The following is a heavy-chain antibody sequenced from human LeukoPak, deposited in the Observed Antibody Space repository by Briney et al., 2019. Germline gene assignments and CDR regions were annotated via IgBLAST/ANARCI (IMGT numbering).Heavy chain of an antibody. CDR3: ARPGDMIAAAVSNWFDP. V-gene: IGHV1-46*01. J-gene: IGHJ5*02. CDR1: GYTITSYY. Sequence: RASVKVSCKASGYTITSYYMHWVRQAPGQGLEWMGIINPSGGSTSYAQKFQGRVTMTRDTSTSTVYMELSSLRSEDTAVYYCARPGDMIAAAVSNWFDPWGQGTLVTVSS. CDR2: INPSGGST. D-gene: IGHD6-13*01.